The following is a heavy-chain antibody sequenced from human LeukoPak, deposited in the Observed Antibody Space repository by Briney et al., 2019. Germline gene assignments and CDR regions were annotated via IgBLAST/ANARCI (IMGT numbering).Heavy chain of an antibody. J-gene: IGHJ4*02. CDR2: ISWNSGSI. CDR3: AKDMRSSSWYWFDY. D-gene: IGHD6-13*01. Sequence: GRSLRLSCAASGFTFDDYAMHWVRQAPGKGLEWVSGISWNSGSIGYADSVKGRFTISRDYAKNSLYLQMNSLRAEDTALYYCAKDMRSSSWYWFDYWGQGTLVTVSS. CDR1: GFTFDDYA. V-gene: IGHV3-9*01.